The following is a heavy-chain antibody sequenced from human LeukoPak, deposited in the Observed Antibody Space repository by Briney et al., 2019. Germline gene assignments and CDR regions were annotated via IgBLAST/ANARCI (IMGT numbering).Heavy chain of an antibody. D-gene: IGHD4-17*01. V-gene: IGHV4-59*08. CDR2: IYYSGST. CDR3: ARVPPDYNDLHDALDL. CDR1: GGSISSYY. J-gene: IGHJ3*01. Sequence: PSETLSLTCTVSGGSISSYYWSWIRQPPGKGLEWIGYIYYSGSTNYNPSLKSRVPMSIDMSKNQFSLRLTSVTAADTAVYYCARVPPDYNDLHDALDLWGQGTVVTVSS.